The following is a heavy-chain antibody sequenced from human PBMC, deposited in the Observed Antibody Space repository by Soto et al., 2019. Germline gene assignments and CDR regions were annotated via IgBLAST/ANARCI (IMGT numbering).Heavy chain of an antibody. V-gene: IGHV1-69*13. CDR1: GGTFSSYA. D-gene: IGHD3-22*01. CDR2: IIPIFGTA. J-gene: IGHJ4*02. CDR3: ARDRGGDYYDSSGYSY. Sequence: SVKVSCKASGGTFSSYAISWVRQAPGQGLEWMGGIIPIFGTANYAQKFQGRVTITADESTSTAYMELSSLRSEDTAVYYCARDRGGDYYDSSGYSYWGQGTLVTVSS.